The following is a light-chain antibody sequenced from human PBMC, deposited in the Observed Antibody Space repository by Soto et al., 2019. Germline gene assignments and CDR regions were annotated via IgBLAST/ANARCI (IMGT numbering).Light chain of an antibody. Sequence: ILMTQSPATLSVSPGERATLSCRASQSVSNNLAWYQQKPGQAPRLLIYDASTRATGIPARFSGSGSGTEFTLTISGLQSEDFVVYYCQQYNIWPPSTFGQGTKVEVK. CDR2: DAS. CDR1: QSVSNN. V-gene: IGKV3-15*01. CDR3: QQYNIWPPST. J-gene: IGKJ1*01.